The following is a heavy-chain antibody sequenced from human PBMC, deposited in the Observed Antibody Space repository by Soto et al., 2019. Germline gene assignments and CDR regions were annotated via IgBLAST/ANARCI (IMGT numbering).Heavy chain of an antibody. CDR3: ARDPCKDHLLPAACYFYYIDV. V-gene: IGHV1-18*01. D-gene: IGHD2-2*01. CDR2: NSAHHGST. J-gene: IGHJ6*03. CDR1: GYNLSSNG. Sequence: QVQLVQSGAEVKKPGASVTVSCQASGYNLSSNGISWVRQAPGQGLEWVGWNSAHHGSTKYAQKFQGRVTMTTDTSAATAYMELRSLRSDDTAVYYFARDPCKDHLLPAACYFYYIDVWGKGTTVTVSS.